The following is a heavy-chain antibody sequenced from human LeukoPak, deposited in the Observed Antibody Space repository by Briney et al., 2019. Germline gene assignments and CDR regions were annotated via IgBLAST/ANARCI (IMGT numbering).Heavy chain of an antibody. J-gene: IGHJ3*02. CDR2: ISSSSSTI. Sequence: GGSLRLSCAASGFTFSSYSMNWVRQAPGKGLEWVSYISSSSSTIYYADSVKGRFTISRDNAKSSLYLQMNSLRDEDTAVYYCAREGGGIAVADYDAFDIWGQGTMVTVSS. V-gene: IGHV3-48*02. CDR3: AREGGGIAVADYDAFDI. D-gene: IGHD6-19*01. CDR1: GFTFSSYS.